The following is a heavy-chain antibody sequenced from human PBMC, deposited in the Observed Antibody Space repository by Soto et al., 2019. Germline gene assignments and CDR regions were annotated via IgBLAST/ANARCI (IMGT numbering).Heavy chain of an antibody. CDR3: ARFSGGSYNTYYFCYGMDV. Sequence: ASVKVSCKASGYTFTSYGISWVRQAPGHGLDWMGWISGYNGNTKYAQDLQGRVTMTTDTSTSTAYMELRSLRSDDTAVYYCARFSGGSYNTYYFCYGMDVWGQGTTVTVSS. V-gene: IGHV1-18*04. CDR1: GYTFTSYG. J-gene: IGHJ6*02. CDR2: ISGYNGNT. D-gene: IGHD2-15*01.